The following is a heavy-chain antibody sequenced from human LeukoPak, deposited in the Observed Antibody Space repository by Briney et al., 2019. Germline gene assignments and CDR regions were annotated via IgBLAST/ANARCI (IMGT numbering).Heavy chain of an antibody. J-gene: IGHJ4*02. CDR2: IYYSGST. Sequence: SETLFLTCTVSGGSISSYYWSWIRQPPGKGLEWIGYIYYSGSTNYNPSLKSRVTISVDTSKNQFSLKLSSVTAADTAVYYCASRWYDYVWGLNSDYWGQGTLVTVSS. CDR3: ASRWYDYVWGLNSDY. CDR1: GGSISSYY. D-gene: IGHD3-16*01. V-gene: IGHV4-59*12.